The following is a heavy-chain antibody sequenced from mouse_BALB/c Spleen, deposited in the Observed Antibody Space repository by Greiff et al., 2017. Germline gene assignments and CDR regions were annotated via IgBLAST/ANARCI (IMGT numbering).Heavy chain of an antibody. CDR1: GFSLTSYD. J-gene: IGHJ1*01. Sequence: QVQLKESGPGLVAPSQSLSITCTVSGFSLTSYDISWIRQPPGKGLEWLGVIWTGGGTNYNSAFMSRLSISKDNSKSQVFLKMNSLQTDDTAIYYCVRTYRYDEGDWYFDVWGAGTTVTVSS. D-gene: IGHD2-14*01. CDR3: VRTYRYDEGDWYFDV. V-gene: IGHV2-9-2*01. CDR2: IWTGGGT.